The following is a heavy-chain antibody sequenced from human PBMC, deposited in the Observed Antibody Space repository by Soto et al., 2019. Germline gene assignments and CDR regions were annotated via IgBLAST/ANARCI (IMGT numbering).Heavy chain of an antibody. J-gene: IGHJ4*02. CDR2: IYHSGST. Sequence: SETLSLTCAVSSGSISSSNWWSWVRQPPGKGLEWIGEIYHSGSTNYNPSLKSRVTISVDKSKNQFSLKLSSVTAADTAVYYCASLYYYDSSGYYWFFNYWGQGTLVTVSS. V-gene: IGHV4-4*02. CDR1: SGSISSSNW. CDR3: ASLYYYDSSGYYWFFNY. D-gene: IGHD3-22*01.